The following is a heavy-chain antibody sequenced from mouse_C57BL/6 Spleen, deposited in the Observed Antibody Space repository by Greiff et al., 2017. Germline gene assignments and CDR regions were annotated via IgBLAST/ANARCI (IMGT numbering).Heavy chain of an antibody. Sequence: QVQLQQPGAELVKPGASVKLSCKASGYTFTSYWMHWVKQRPGQGLEWIGMIHPNSGSTNYNEQFKSKATLTVDKSSSTAYMQLSSLTSEYSAVYYCARSDNGSSPPFWYDDVWGTGTTGTVSS. CDR1: GYTFTSYW. J-gene: IGHJ1*03. CDR2: IHPNSGST. V-gene: IGHV1-64*01. D-gene: IGHD1-1*01. CDR3: ARSDNGSSPPFWYDDV.